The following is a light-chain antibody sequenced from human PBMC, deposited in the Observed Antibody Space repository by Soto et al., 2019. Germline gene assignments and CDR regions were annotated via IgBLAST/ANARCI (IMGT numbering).Light chain of an antibody. J-gene: IGLJ2*01. V-gene: IGLV1-44*01. CDR2: NNN. Sequence: QSVLTQPPSASGTPGQRVTISCSGRTSNIGSNTVSWYQQLPGTAPKLLIYNNNQRPSGVPDRFSGSKSGTSASLAISGLQSEDEDDYYCEAWDDSLNGPWVFGGGTKLTVL. CDR1: TSNIGSNT. CDR3: EAWDDSLNGPWV.